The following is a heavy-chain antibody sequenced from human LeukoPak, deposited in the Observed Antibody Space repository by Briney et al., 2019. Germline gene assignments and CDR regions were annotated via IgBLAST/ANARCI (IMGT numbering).Heavy chain of an antibody. J-gene: IGHJ3*02. D-gene: IGHD4-23*01. CDR1: GGSISSSSYY. Sequence: SETLSLTCTVSGGSISSSSYYWGWIRQPPGKGLEWIGSIYYSGSTYYNPSLKSRVTISVDTSKNQFSLKLSSVTAADTAVYYCARLYGGNPWGAFDIWGQGTMVTVSS. CDR3: ARLYGGNPWGAFDI. V-gene: IGHV4-39*07. CDR2: IYYSGST.